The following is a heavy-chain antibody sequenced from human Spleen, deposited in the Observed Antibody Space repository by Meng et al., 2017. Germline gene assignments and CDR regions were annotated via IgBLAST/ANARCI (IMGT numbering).Heavy chain of an antibody. CDR1: GFTFSSYA. D-gene: IGHD6-19*01. J-gene: IGHJ3*02. Sequence: GGSLRLSCAASGFTFSSYAMSWVHQAPGKGLEWVSAISGSGGSTYYADSVKGRFTISRDNSKNTLYLQMNSLRAEDTAVYYFGKGRQWLDAFDIWGQGTMVTVSS. CDR2: ISGSGGST. V-gene: IGHV3-23*01. CDR3: GKGRQWLDAFDI.